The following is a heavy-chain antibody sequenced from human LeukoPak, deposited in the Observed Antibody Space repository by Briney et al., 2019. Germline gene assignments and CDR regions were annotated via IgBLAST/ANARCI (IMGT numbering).Heavy chain of an antibody. CDR2: IYNSGST. J-gene: IGHJ4*02. V-gene: IGHV4-59*01. CDR3: ARTNRYAGGDRHFDY. Sequence: PSETLSLTCTVSGGSISSYYWSRIRQPPGKGLEWIGYIYNSGSTNFNPSLKSRVTISVDTSKNQFSLKMTSVTAADTAVYYCARTNRYAGGDRHFDYWGQGTLVTVSS. D-gene: IGHD1-14*01. CDR1: GGSISSYY.